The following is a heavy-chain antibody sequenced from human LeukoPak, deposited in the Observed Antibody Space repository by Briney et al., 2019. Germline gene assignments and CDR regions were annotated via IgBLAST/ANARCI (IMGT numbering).Heavy chain of an antibody. CDR2: ISGGGRTT. Sequence: PGGSLRLSCAASGFTFSNHAMSWVPQAPGKGLQWVSVISGGGRTTEYADSVKGRFTVSRDNSKNTLSLQMNSLRVEDTAIYYCAKNVVVKRYFDYWGQGTPVTVSS. CDR1: GFTFSNHA. V-gene: IGHV3-23*01. J-gene: IGHJ4*02. D-gene: IGHD2-21*01. CDR3: AKNVVVKRYFDY.